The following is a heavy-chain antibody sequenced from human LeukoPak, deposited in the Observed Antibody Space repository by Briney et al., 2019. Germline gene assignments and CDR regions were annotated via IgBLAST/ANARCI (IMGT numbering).Heavy chain of an antibody. CDR1: GFTFSTYW. Sequence: PGGSLRLSCAASGFTFSTYWMSWVRQAPGKGLEWVANIKQDGSEIYYVDSVKGRFTISRDNAKNSLYLQMNSLRAEDTAVYYCARVYQGVSLFDGIDYWGQGTLVTVSS. CDR2: IKQDGSEI. CDR3: ARVYQGVSLFDGIDY. D-gene: IGHD3-10*01. J-gene: IGHJ4*02. V-gene: IGHV3-7*01.